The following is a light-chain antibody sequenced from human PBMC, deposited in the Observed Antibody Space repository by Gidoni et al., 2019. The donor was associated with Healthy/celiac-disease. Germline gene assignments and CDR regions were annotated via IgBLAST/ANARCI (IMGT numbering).Light chain of an antibody. Sequence: QSPLTQPASVSGSPGQPITISCTGTTSDVGSYNLVSWYQQHPGKAPKLMIYEGSKRHSGVSNRFSGSKSGNTASLTISGLQAEHEADYYCCSYAGSSTYVFGTGTKVTVL. CDR2: EGS. CDR1: TSDVGSYNL. J-gene: IGLJ1*01. V-gene: IGLV2-23*01. CDR3: CSYAGSSTYV.